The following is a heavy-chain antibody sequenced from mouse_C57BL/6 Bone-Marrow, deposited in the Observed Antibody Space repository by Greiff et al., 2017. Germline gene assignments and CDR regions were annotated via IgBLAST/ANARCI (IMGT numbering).Heavy chain of an antibody. V-gene: IGHV1-64*01. CDR2: IHPNSGRS. Sequence: QVQLQQPGAELVKPGASVKLSCKASGYTFTSYWMHWVKQRPGQGLEWIGMIHPNSGRSNYNEKFKSKATLTVDKSSSTAYMQLSSLTSEDSAVYYCAAGYYFDYWGQGTTLTVSS. CDR1: GYTFTSYW. CDR3: AAGYYFDY. D-gene: IGHD3-1*01. J-gene: IGHJ2*01.